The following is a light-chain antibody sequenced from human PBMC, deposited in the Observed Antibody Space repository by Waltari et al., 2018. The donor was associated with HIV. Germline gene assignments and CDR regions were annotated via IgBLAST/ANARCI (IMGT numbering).Light chain of an antibody. CDR2: DDS. V-gene: IGLV3-21*02. CDR1: NIGDKT. CDR3: QVWDASSGHLVI. Sequence: SFVLTQPASVSVAPGQTARIPCEGNNIGDKTVHWYQQKPGQAPLLGGYDDSDRPSGIPERFSGSNSGNTAALTISRVEAGDEADYFGQVWDASSGHLVIFGGGTKLTVL. J-gene: IGLJ2*01.